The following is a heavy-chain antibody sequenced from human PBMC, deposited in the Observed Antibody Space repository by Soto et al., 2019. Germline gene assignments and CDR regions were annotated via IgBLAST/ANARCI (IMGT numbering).Heavy chain of an antibody. CDR1: GGTFSSYA. V-gene: IGHV1-69*12. D-gene: IGHD2-2*01. CDR3: ARPTMPAVALNWFDP. J-gene: IGHJ5*02. Sequence: QVQLVQSGAEVKKPGSSVKVSCKASGGTFSSYAISWVRQAPGQGLEWMGGIIPIFGTANYAQKFQGRVTSPADESTSTAYMELSSLRSEDTAVYYCARPTMPAVALNWFDPWGQGTLVTVSS. CDR2: IIPIFGTA.